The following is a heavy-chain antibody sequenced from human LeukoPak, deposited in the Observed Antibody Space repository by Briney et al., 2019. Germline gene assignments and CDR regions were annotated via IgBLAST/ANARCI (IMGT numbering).Heavy chain of an antibody. Sequence: PGRSLRLSCAASGFTFRSYGIHWVRQAPGKGLEWVAVISYDGSNKYYADSVKGRFTISRDNSKNTLYLQMNSLRAEGTAVYYCAREGVVVMYDYWGQGTLVTVSS. CDR2: ISYDGSNK. CDR1: GFTFRSYG. D-gene: IGHD3-22*01. CDR3: AREGVVVMYDY. J-gene: IGHJ4*02. V-gene: IGHV3-30-3*01.